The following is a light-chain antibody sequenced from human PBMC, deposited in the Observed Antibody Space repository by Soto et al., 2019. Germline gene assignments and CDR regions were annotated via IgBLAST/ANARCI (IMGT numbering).Light chain of an antibody. Sequence: QSALTQPASVSGSPGQSITISCTGTSSDVGGYNYVSWYQQHPGKAPKLMIYEVSNRPSGVSNRFSGSKSGNTASLTISGHQAEDEADYYCNSYPSPSTLYVFGSGTKVTVL. CDR3: NSYPSPSTLYV. V-gene: IGLV2-14*01. J-gene: IGLJ1*01. CDR2: EVS. CDR1: SSDVGGYNY.